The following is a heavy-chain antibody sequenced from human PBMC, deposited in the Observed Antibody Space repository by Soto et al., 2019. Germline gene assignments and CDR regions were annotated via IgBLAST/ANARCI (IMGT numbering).Heavy chain of an antibody. Sequence: LRLSCAASGLTFRNYGMNWVRQAPGKGLEWVSYIGIGSSTTYYADSVKGRFTISRDNAKNSLYLQMNSLRAEDTAVYYCARDQLYYNDISGRPLNAFDVWGQGTMVTVSS. CDR2: IGIGSSTT. D-gene: IGHD3-22*01. CDR1: GLTFRNYG. J-gene: IGHJ3*01. CDR3: ARDQLYYNDISGRPLNAFDV. V-gene: IGHV3-48*01.